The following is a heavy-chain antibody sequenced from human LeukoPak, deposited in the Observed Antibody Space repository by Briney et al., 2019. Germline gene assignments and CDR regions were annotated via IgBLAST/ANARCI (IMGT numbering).Heavy chain of an antibody. J-gene: IGHJ4*02. CDR1: GFTFSSYG. Sequence: GGSLRLSCVASGFTFSSYGMHWVRQAPGKGLEWVAFIPYDGRNQYFADSVKGRFTISRDISKNTLHLQMNSLRTEDTAVYYCAKDGTIFGVTYLDYWGQGTMVTVSS. D-gene: IGHD3-3*01. CDR3: AKDGTIFGVTYLDY. CDR2: IPYDGRNQ. V-gene: IGHV3-30*02.